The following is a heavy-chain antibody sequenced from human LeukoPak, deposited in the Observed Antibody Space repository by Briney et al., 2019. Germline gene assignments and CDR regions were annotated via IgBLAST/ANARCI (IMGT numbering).Heavy chain of an antibody. CDR2: IYHSGTT. CDR3: ARAVGYYFDTSGPSKAFDY. J-gene: IGHJ4*02. CDR1: GGSIRSSSHY. Sequence: SETLSLTCTVSGGSIRSSSHYWGWIRQPPGEGLEWIGIIYHSGTTYYNASLKSRVTISVDTSKNQFSLKVTSVTAADTAVYYCARAVGYYFDTSGPSKAFDYWGQGTLVTVSS. D-gene: IGHD3-22*01. V-gene: IGHV4-39*07.